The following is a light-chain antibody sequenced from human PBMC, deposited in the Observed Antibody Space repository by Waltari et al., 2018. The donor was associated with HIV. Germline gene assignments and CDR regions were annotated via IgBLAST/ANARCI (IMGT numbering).Light chain of an antibody. V-gene: IGKV1-9*01. CDR2: AAS. CDR1: HGINNY. CDR3: QQLNSYPRRLT. J-gene: IGKJ4*01. Sequence: DIQLTQSPSFLSASVGDRVTITCRASHGINNYLAWYQQKPGKAPRLLIYAASTLQSGVPSRFSGSGSGTEFSLTISSLQPEDFATYYCQQLNSYPRRLTFGGGTKVEVK.